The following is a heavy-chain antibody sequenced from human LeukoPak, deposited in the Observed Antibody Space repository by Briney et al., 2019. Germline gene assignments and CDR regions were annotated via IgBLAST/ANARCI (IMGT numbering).Heavy chain of an antibody. CDR1: GGPFSGYY. CDR3: ASIAGDSSSWYRAYYFDY. CDR2: INHSGST. Sequence: SETLSLTCAVYGGPFSGYYWSWIRQPPGKGLEWIGEINHSGSTNYNPSLKSRVTISVDTSKNQFSLKLSSVTAADTAVYYCASIAGDSSSWYRAYYFDYWGQGTLVTVSS. D-gene: IGHD6-13*01. V-gene: IGHV4-34*01. J-gene: IGHJ4*02.